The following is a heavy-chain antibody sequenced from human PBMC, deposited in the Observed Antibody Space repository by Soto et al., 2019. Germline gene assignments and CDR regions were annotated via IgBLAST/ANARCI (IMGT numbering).Heavy chain of an antibody. Sequence: EVQLVESGGVVVQPGGSLRLSCAASGFTFDDYTMHWVRQAPGKGLEWVSLISWDGGSTYYADSVKGRFTISRDNSKNSLYLQMNSLRTEDTALYYCAKGSGYYTYYYYGMDVWGQGTTVTVSS. CDR1: GFTFDDYT. V-gene: IGHV3-43*01. CDR3: AKGSGYYTYYYYGMDV. J-gene: IGHJ6*02. CDR2: ISWDGGST. D-gene: IGHD3-22*01.